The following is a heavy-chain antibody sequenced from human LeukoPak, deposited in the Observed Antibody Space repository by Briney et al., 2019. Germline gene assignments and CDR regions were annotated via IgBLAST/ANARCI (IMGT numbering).Heavy chain of an antibody. V-gene: IGHV3-23*01. CDR3: AKDSKRTYYDFWSGYYFDY. D-gene: IGHD3-3*01. J-gene: IGHJ4*02. Sequence: PGGSLRLSCAASGFTLSSYAMSWVRQAPGEGLEGGAAISGSGGSTYYADSVKGRFTISRDNSKNTLYLQMNSLRAEDTAVYYCAKDSKRTYYDFWSGYYFDYWGQGTLVTVSS. CDR1: GFTLSSYA. CDR2: ISGSGGST.